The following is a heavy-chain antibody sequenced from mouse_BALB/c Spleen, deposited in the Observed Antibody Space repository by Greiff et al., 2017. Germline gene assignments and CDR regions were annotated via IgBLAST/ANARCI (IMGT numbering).Heavy chain of an antibody. D-gene: IGHD4-1*01. CDR1: GFTFSSFG. J-gene: IGHJ4*01. Sequence: EVKLVESGGGLVQPGGSRKLSCAASGFTFSSFGMHWVRQAPEKGPEWVAYISSGSSTIYYADTVKGRFTISRDNPKNTLFLQMTSLRSEDTAMYYCARGANFLMDYWGQGTSVTVSS. CDR2: ISSGSSTI. CDR3: ARGANFLMDY. V-gene: IGHV5-17*02.